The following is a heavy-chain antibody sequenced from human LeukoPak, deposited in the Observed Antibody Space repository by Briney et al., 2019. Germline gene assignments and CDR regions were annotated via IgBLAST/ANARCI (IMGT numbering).Heavy chain of an antibody. D-gene: IGHD3-3*01. V-gene: IGHV4-39*01. CDR1: GVSISSTNYY. J-gene: IGHJ2*01. CDR3: ARHHYDFWSGYGSAGDSHWYFDL. Sequence: KPSETLSLTCTVSGVSISSTNYYWGWIRQPPGKGLEWIGSMYYNGSTYYNPSLKSRVTISVDTSKNQFSLKLSSVTAADTAVYYCARHHYDFWSGYGSAGDSHWYFDLWGRGTLVTVSS. CDR2: MYYNGST.